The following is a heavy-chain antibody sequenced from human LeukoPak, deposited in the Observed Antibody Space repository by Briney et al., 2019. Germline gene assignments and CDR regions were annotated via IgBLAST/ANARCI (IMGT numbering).Heavy chain of an antibody. V-gene: IGHV4-34*01. CDR2: INHSGST. J-gene: IGHJ5*02. CDR1: GGSFSGYY. Sequence: PSETLSLTCAVYGGSFSGYYWSWIRQPPGKGLEWIGEINHSGSTNYNPSLKSRVTISVDTSKNQFSLKLSSVTAADTAVYYCARRQRGIAARWFDPWGQGTLVTVSS. D-gene: IGHD6-6*01. CDR3: ARRQRGIAARWFDP.